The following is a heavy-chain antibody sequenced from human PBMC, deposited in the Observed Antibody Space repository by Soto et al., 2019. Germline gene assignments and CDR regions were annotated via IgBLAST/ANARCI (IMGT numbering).Heavy chain of an antibody. CDR1: GFTFSSYA. CDR3: LVGAFFRAPQHQVAFDI. D-gene: IGHD1-26*01. Sequence: PGGSLRLSCAASGFTFSSYAMSWVRQAPGKGLEWVSAISGSGGSTYYADSVKGRFTISRDNSKNTLYLQMNSLRAEDTAVYYALVGAFFRAPQHQVAFDIWGQGTMVTVSS. J-gene: IGHJ3*02. V-gene: IGHV3-23*01. CDR2: ISGSGGST.